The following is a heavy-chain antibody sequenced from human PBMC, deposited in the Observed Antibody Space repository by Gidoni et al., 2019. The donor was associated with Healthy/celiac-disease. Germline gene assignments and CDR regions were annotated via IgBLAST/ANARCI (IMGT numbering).Heavy chain of an antibody. D-gene: IGHD2-2*01. J-gene: IGHJ4*02. CDR3: ARVGPSVGRGPSHHCSSTSCYPHFDY. Sequence: QVQLVQSGAEVKKPGASVKVSCKASGYTFTSYGISWVRQAPGQGLEWMGWISAYNGNTNYAQKLQGRVTMTTDTSTSTAYMELRSLRSDDTAVYYCARVGPSVGRGPSHHCSSTSCYPHFDYWGQGTLVTVSS. CDR1: GYTFTSYG. CDR2: ISAYNGNT. V-gene: IGHV1-18*01.